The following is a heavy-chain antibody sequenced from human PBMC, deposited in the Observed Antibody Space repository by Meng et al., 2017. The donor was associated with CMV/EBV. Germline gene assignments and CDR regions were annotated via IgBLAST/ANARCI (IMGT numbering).Heavy chain of an antibody. CDR3: ARDIRSRIAAAGTPPGY. J-gene: IGHJ4*02. V-gene: IGHV1-2*02. D-gene: IGHD6-13*01. CDR2: INPNSGGT. CDR1: GYTFTGYY. Sequence: ASVKVSCKASGYTFTGYYMHWVRQAPGQGLEWMGWINPNSGGTNYAQKSQGRVTMTRDTSISTAYMELSRLRSDDTAVYYCARDIRSRIAAAGTPPGYWGQGTLVTVSS.